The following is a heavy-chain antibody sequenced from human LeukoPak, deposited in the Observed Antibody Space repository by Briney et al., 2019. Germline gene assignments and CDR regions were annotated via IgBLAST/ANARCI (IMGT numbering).Heavy chain of an antibody. Sequence: GGSLRLSCAASGFTFSDYYMSWIRQAPGKGLEWVSYISSSGSTIYYADSVKGRFTISRDNAKNSLYLQMNSLRAEDTAVYYCARETHGGSLYYPRHYGMDVWGQGTTVTVSS. CDR3: ARETHGGSLYYPRHYGMDV. CDR1: GFTFSDYY. D-gene: IGHD3-16*01. CDR2: ISSSGSTI. J-gene: IGHJ6*02. V-gene: IGHV3-11*01.